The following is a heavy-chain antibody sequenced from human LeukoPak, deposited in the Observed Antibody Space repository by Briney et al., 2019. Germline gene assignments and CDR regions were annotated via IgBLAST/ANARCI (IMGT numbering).Heavy chain of an antibody. J-gene: IGHJ6*03. CDR1: GVSISSYY. D-gene: IGHD1-26*01. V-gene: IGHV4-4*07. CDR3: ARDPRQWEPLGDYYYMDV. Sequence: KPSETLSLTCTVSGVSISSYYWSWIRQPAGKGLEWIGRIYTSGTTNYSPSLKSRVTMSVDTSKNQYSLKLSSVTAADTAVYYCARDPRQWEPLGDYYYMDVWGKGTTVTVSS. CDR2: IYTSGTT.